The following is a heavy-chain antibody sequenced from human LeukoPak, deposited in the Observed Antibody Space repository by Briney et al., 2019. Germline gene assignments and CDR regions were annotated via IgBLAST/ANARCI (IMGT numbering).Heavy chain of an antibody. J-gene: IGHJ4*02. CDR1: GGSFSGYY. D-gene: IGHD5-18*01. Sequence: PSETLSLTCAVYGGSFSGYYWSWIRQPPVKGLEWIGEINHSGSTNYNPSLKSRVTISVDTSKNQFSLKLSSVTAADTAVYYCARGGYSYRHLDYWGQGTLVTVSS. CDR3: ARGGYSYRHLDY. V-gene: IGHV4-34*01. CDR2: INHSGST.